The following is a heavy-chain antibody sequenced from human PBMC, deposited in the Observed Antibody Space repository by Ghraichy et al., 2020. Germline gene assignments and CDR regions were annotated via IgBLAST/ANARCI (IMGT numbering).Heavy chain of an antibody. D-gene: IGHD3-10*01. Sequence: ASVKVSCKASGYTFTSYYMHWVRQAPGQGLEWMGIINPSRGSTSYAQKFQGRVTMTRDTSTSTVYMELSSLRSEDTAVYYCARVITPGGMDVWGQGTTVTVSS. V-gene: IGHV1-46*01. CDR3: ARVITPGGMDV. J-gene: IGHJ6*02. CDR2: INPSRGST. CDR1: GYTFTSYY.